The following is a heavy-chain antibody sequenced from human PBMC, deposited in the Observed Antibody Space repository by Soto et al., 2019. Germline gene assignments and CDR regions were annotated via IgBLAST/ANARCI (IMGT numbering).Heavy chain of an antibody. CDR2: ISYDGSNR. J-gene: IGHJ6*02. CDR1: GFTFSDYD. V-gene: IGHV3-30*18. D-gene: IGHD2-2*01. Sequence: QVQLVESGGGVVQPGRSLRLSCAASGFTFSDYDMHWVRQAPGKGLEWVAVISYDGSNRYYADSVKGRFTVSRDNSTNTLDLQMHSPRPDDTVVYYCAKGRCISTSCRVSYGMDVWGQGTTVTVSS. CDR3: AKGRCISTSCRVSYGMDV.